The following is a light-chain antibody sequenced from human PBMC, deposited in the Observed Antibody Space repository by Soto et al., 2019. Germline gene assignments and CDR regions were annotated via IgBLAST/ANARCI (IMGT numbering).Light chain of an antibody. Sequence: DVVMTQSPLSLPVTLGQPASISCRSSQSLIYSDGNTSLNWFQQRPGQSPRRLIYKVSNRDSGVPDRFGGSVSGTDFTLKISRVEAEDVGVYYCMQGTHWPLYTFGQGTKLEIK. CDR1: QSLIYSDGNTS. J-gene: IGKJ2*01. CDR2: KVS. CDR3: MQGTHWPLYT. V-gene: IGKV2-30*01.